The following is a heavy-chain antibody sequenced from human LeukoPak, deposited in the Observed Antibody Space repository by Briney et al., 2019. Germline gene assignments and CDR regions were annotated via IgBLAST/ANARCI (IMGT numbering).Heavy chain of an antibody. CDR1: GGSISNSFYY. V-gene: IGHV4-39*02. J-gene: IGHJ3*02. CDR3: ARLMARNDVFDI. D-gene: IGHD3-16*01. CDR2: IYYSGSA. Sequence: SETLSLTCNVSGGSISNSFYYWGWIRQPPGKGLEWRGIIYYSGSAYDKPSLKSRLNPSLDTSKNHFSLKVKSVTAADTAVYYCARLMARNDVFDIWGQGTMVTVSS.